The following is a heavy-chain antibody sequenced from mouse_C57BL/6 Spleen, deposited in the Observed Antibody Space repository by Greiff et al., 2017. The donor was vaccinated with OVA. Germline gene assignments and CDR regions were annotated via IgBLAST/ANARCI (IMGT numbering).Heavy chain of an antibody. D-gene: IGHD2-3*01. Sequence: VQLQQSGPELVKPGASVKISCKASGYSFTGYYMNWVKQSPEKSLEWIGEINPSTGGTTYNQKFKAKATLTVDKSSSIAYMQLKSLTSEDSAVYYCARGGWLLRLAYWGQGTLVTVSA. CDR1: GYSFTGYY. J-gene: IGHJ3*01. CDR3: ARGGWLLRLAY. CDR2: INPSTGGT. V-gene: IGHV1-42*01.